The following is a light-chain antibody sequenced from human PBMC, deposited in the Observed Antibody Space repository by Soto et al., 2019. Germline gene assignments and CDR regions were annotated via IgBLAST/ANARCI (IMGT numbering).Light chain of an antibody. J-gene: IGKJ1*01. V-gene: IGKV3-15*01. Sequence: EIVLTQSPGTLSLSPGEIATLSCRASQSVRSSYLAWYQQKPGQAPRLLIYGASSRATGIPARFSGSGSGTEFTLTISSLQSEDFAVYYCQQYNNWPRTFGQGTMGDIK. CDR1: QSVRSSY. CDR3: QQYNNWPRT. CDR2: GAS.